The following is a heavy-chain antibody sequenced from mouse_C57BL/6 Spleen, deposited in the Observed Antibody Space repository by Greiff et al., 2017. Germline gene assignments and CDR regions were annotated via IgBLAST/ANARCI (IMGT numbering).Heavy chain of an antibody. J-gene: IGHJ4*01. Sequence: EVQRVESGGGLVQPGGSLKLSCAASGFTFSDYYLYWVRQTPEKRLEWVAYISNGGGSTYYPDTVKGRFTISRDNAKNTLYLQMSRLKSEDTAMYYCAREGLRRRAPYAMDYWGQGTSVTVSS. CDR3: AREGLRRRAPYAMDY. D-gene: IGHD2-2*01. CDR1: GFTFSDYY. CDR2: ISNGGGST. V-gene: IGHV5-12*01.